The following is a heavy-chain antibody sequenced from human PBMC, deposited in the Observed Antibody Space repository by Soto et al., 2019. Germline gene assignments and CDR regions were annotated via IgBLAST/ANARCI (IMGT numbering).Heavy chain of an antibody. CDR1: GFTVISNY. CDR3: ARDTGTQMVRGVGANYYYGMDV. CDR2: IYSGGST. J-gene: IGHJ6*02. D-gene: IGHD3-10*01. Sequence: GGSLRLSCAASGFTVISNYMSWVRQAPGKGLEWVSVIYSGGSTYYADSVKGRFTISRDNSKNTLYLQMNSLRAEDTAVYYCARDTGTQMVRGVGANYYYGMDVWGQGTTVTVSS. V-gene: IGHV3-53*01.